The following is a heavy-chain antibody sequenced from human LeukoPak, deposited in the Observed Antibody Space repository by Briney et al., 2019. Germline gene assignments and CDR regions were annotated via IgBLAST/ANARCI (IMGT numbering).Heavy chain of an antibody. Sequence: GGSLRLSCAASGFTFSSYGMHWVRQAPGKGLEWVAFIRYDGSNKYYADSVKGRFTIPRDNSKNTLYLQMNSLRAEDTAVYYCAKDGGGYYPSYYYYMDVWGKGTTVTISS. V-gene: IGHV3-30*02. CDR1: GFTFSSYG. CDR2: IRYDGSNK. J-gene: IGHJ6*03. D-gene: IGHD3-22*01. CDR3: AKDGGGYYPSYYYYMDV.